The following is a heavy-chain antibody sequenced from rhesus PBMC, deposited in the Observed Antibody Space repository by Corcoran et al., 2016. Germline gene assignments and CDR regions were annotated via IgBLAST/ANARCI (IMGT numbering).Heavy chain of an antibody. CDR3: ARRRVAAAGTDYGLDS. Sequence: QVQLQESGPGLVKPSETLSLTCAVSGYSISSGYYWGWIRQPPGKGLEYIGYISGSSGSTYYNPSRKSRVTISKDTSKNQFSLKLSSVTAADTAVYYCARRRVAAAGTDYGLDSWGQGVVVTVSS. CDR2: ISGSSGST. J-gene: IGHJ6*01. D-gene: IGHD6-31*01. V-gene: IGHV4-99*01. CDR1: GYSISSGYY.